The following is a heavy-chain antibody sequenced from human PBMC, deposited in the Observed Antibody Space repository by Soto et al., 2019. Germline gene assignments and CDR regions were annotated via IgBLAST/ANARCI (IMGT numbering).Heavy chain of an antibody. V-gene: IGHV4-59*01. CDR2: IYYSGST. CDR3: ARSDGRY. Sequence: SETLSLTCTVSGGSIRTYYWSWIRQPPGKGLEWFGYIYYSGSTNYNPSLKSRVTISVDTSKNQFSLKLSSVTAADTAVYYCARSDGRYWGQGTLVTVSS. J-gene: IGHJ4*02. CDR1: GGSIRTYY.